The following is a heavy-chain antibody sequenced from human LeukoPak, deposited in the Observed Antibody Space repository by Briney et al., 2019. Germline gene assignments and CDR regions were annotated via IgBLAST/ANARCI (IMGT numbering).Heavy chain of an antibody. Sequence: SVNVSFKATVGTFSSYAISWVRQAPGQGLEWMGRIIPIFGIANYAQKFQGRVTITADKSTSTAYMELSSLRSEDTAVYYCARGPRYCSSTSCNYGMDVWGQGTTVTVSS. J-gene: IGHJ6*02. D-gene: IGHD2-2*01. CDR3: ARGPRYCSSTSCNYGMDV. V-gene: IGHV1-69*04. CDR2: IIPIFGIA. CDR1: VGTFSSYA.